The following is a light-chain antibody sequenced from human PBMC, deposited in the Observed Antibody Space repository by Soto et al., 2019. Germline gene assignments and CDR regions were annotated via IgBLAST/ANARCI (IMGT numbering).Light chain of an antibody. CDR2: AAS. CDR1: QGIRND. CDR3: LQNCTYQST. V-gene: IGKV1-17*01. J-gene: IGKJ1*01. Sequence: DIQMTQFPSSLSASVGDRVTITCRASQGIRNDLGWYQQKPGKAPKCLIYAASSLQSGGPSRFSGSGSGTAFTRAISGLQPKDSPICYFLQNCTYQSTLGKGTKVEIK.